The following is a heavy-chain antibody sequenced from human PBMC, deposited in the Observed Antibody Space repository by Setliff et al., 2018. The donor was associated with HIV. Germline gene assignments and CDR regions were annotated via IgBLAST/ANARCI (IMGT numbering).Heavy chain of an antibody. J-gene: IGHJ5*02. CDR3: AKGVLWFGELLSDWFDP. Sequence: GGSLRLSCAASGFTFDRFWMHWVRQAPGKGLVWVSRVNRDGSSTTYADSVKDRFTISRDNAKNTLYLQMNSLRAEDTAVYYCAKGVLWFGELLSDWFDPWGQGTLVTVSS. CDR2: VNRDGSST. CDR1: GFTFDRFW. V-gene: IGHV3-74*01. D-gene: IGHD3-10*01.